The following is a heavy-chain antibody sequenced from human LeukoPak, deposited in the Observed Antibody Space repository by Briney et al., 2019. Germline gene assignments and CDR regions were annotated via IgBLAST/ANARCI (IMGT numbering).Heavy chain of an antibody. CDR3: ARDLTEYRYSGSYYYYYGMDV. Sequence: GGSLRLSCAASGFTVSSNYMSWVRQAPGKGLEWVSVIYSGGSTYYADSVKGRFTISRDNSKNTLYLQMNSLRAEDTAVYYCARDLTEYRYSGSYYYYYGMDVWGQGTTVTVSS. CDR1: GFTVSSNY. V-gene: IGHV3-66*02. D-gene: IGHD1-26*01. J-gene: IGHJ6*02. CDR2: IYSGGST.